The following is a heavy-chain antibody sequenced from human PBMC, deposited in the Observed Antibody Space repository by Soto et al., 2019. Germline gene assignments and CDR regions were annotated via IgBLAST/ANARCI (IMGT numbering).Heavy chain of an antibody. CDR1: GFTFSNAW. V-gene: IGHV3-15*07. D-gene: IGHD6-19*01. Sequence: EAQLVESGGGLVKPGGSLRLSCGASGFTFSNAWMNWVRQAPGQGLEWVGRIKSKIGGGTSEYATPVKGRFTISRDDSKNTLYLQMSSLKPEDTAVYHCTTGNPTIAVAGSYQYYYGMDVWGQGTTVTVSS. J-gene: IGHJ6*02. CDR2: IKSKIGGGTS. CDR3: TTGNPTIAVAGSYQYYYGMDV.